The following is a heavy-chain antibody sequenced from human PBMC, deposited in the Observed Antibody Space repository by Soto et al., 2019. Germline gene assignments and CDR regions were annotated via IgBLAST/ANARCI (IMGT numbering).Heavy chain of an antibody. CDR2: IYYTGIT. D-gene: IGHD2-8*01. V-gene: IGHV4-59*12. CDR3: ARGQRYCTNGVCSYKFDY. J-gene: IGHJ4*02. Sequence: SETLSLTCSVSGGSITDNYWTWIRQSPGKGLEWVGYIYYTGITNYNPSLKSRVTISVDTSKNQFSLKLSSVTAADTAVYYCARGQRYCTNGVCSYKFDYWGQGTLVTVSS. CDR1: GGSITDNY.